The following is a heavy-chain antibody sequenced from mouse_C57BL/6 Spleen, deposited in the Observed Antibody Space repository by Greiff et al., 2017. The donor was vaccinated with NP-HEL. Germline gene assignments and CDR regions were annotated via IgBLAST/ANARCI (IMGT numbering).Heavy chain of an antibody. CDR3: ARHEANPAWFAY. V-gene: IGHV1-62-2*01. CDR1: GYTFTEYT. Sequence: VHLVESGAELVKPGASVKLSCKASGYTFTEYTIHWVKQRSGQGLEWIGWFYPGSGSIKYNEKFKDKATLTADKSSSTVYMELSRLTSEDSAVYFCARHEANPAWFAYWGQGTLVTVSA. CDR2: FYPGSGSI. J-gene: IGHJ3*01.